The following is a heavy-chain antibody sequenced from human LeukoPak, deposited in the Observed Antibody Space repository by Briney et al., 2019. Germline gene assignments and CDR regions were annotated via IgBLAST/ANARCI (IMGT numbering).Heavy chain of an antibody. CDR2: FDPEDGET. J-gene: IGHJ6*04. D-gene: IGHD6-13*01. CDR3: ATRQLVYYGMDV. V-gene: IGHV1-24*01. Sequence: ASVKVSCKVSGYTLTELSMHWVRQAPGKGLEWMGGFDPEDGETIYAQKFQGRVTMTEDTSTDTAYMELSSLRSEDTAVYYCATRQLVYYGMDVWGKGTTVTVSS. CDR1: GYTLTELS.